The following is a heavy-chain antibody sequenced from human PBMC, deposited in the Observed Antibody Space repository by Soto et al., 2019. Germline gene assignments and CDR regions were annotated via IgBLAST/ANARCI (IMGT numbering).Heavy chain of an antibody. V-gene: IGHV3-23*01. J-gene: IGHJ4*02. CDR2: ISGRGGST. Sequence: EVQLLESGGRLVQPGGSLRLSCAASGFTFSSYAMSWVRQAPGKGLEWVSAISGRGGSTYYADSVKGRFTISRNNSKNTLYPPVDTQRAEDTAVDYSAKRPREDISGRRGRGVYFDYCARGTLVTVSS. CDR3: AKRPREDISGRRGRGVYFDY. D-gene: IGHD2-15*01. CDR1: GFTFSSYA.